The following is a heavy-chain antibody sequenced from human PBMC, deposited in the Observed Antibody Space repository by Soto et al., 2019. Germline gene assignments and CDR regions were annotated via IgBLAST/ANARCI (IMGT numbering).Heavy chain of an antibody. J-gene: IGHJ4*02. V-gene: IGHV4-31*03. Sequence: PSETLSLTCTVSGGSISSGGYYWSWIRQHPGKGLEWIGYIYFSGGTYYNPSLKSRVTISLDTSKNQFSLKLSSMTVADTAVYYCATGRNPTPFDYWGQGNLVTVSS. CDR3: ATGRNPTPFDY. CDR2: IYFSGGT. CDR1: GGSISSGGYY.